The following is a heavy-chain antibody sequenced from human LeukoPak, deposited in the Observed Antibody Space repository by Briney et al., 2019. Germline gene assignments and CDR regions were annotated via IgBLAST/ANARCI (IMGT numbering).Heavy chain of an antibody. CDR2: IKQDGSEK. J-gene: IGHJ3*02. CDR1: GFTFSSYW. D-gene: IGHD3-10*01. CDR3: ARDQAPANSVLLWFGELPNFDAFDI. V-gene: IGHV3-7*01. Sequence: QPGGSLRLSCAASGFTFSSYWMSWVRQAPGKGLEWVANIKQDGSEKYYVDSVKGRFTISRDNAKNSLYLQMNSLRAEDTAVYYCARDQAPANSVLLWFGELPNFDAFDIWGQGTMVTVSS.